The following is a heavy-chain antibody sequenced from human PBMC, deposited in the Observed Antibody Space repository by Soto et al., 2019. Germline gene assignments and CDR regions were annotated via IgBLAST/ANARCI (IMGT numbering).Heavy chain of an antibody. CDR1: GYTFTSYA. Sequence: GASVKVSCKASGYTFTSYAMHWVRQAPGQRLEWMGWINAGNGNTKYSQKFQGRVTITRDTSASTAYMELSSLRSEDTAVYYCARSGFFYYDSSGYRRFDYWGQGTLVTVSS. V-gene: IGHV1-3*01. CDR3: ARSGFFYYDSSGYRRFDY. J-gene: IGHJ4*02. CDR2: INAGNGNT. D-gene: IGHD3-22*01.